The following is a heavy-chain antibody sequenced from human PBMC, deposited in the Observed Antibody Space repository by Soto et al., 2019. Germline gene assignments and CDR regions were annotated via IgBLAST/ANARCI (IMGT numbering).Heavy chain of an antibody. J-gene: IGHJ4*02. CDR2: IYWDDDK. CDR3: AHRVLRTVFGLVTTTAIYFDF. D-gene: IGHD3-3*01. V-gene: IGHV2-5*02. Sequence: QITLNESGPTQVKPRQTLTLTCTFSGFSLTTSGVGVGWIRQSPGKAPEWLALIYWDDDKRYSPSLKSRLTNTKEPPKNQVVLTMADLDPADTATYYCAHRVLRTVFGLVTTTAIYFDFWGQGTPVAVSS. CDR1: GFSLTTSGVG.